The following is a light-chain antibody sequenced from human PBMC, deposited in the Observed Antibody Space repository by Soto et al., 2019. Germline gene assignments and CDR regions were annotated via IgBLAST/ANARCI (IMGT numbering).Light chain of an antibody. Sequence: DIQMTQSPSTLSAAIGDRVTITFRASQGISSYLAWYQQKPGKAPRLLIYAASTLQSGVPSRFSGSGSGTDFTLTITNLQPDDFATFYCQQYSTFPRTFGQGTKVDIK. CDR1: QGISSY. CDR2: AAS. J-gene: IGKJ1*01. V-gene: IGKV1-9*01. CDR3: QQYSTFPRT.